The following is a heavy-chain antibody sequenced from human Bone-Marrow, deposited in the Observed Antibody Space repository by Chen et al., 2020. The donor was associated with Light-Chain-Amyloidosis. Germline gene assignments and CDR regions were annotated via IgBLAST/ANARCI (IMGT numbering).Heavy chain of an antibody. CDR2: IRGGGVLR. V-gene: IGHV3-23*04. CDR3: AKDISYDDILPGYPADAFDI. J-gene: IGHJ3*02. Sequence: EVQWVESGGGLLQRGGSLRLSWAASGFACSSYAMSWGRQAPGMGLEWVSTIRGGGVLRYSVHSVECLLTISSDNSKSALFLQMISLIAYDTAVYYCAKDISYDDILPGYPADAFDIWGQGTMVTVSS. D-gene: IGHD3-9*01. CDR1: GFACSSYA.